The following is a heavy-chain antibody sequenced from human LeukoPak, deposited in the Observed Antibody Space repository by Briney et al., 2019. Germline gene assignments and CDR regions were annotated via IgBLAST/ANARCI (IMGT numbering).Heavy chain of an antibody. J-gene: IGHJ4*02. CDR2: ISGSNSYI. CDR1: GFTFSSYS. CDR3: ARDLNWETY. D-gene: IGHD1-1*01. V-gene: IGHV3-21*01. Sequence: PGGSLRLSCAASGFTFSSYSMNWVRQAPGKGLEWVSSISGSNSYIYYADSMKGRFTISRDNAKNSLYLQMNSLRAEDTAVYYCARDLNWETYWGQGTLVTVSS.